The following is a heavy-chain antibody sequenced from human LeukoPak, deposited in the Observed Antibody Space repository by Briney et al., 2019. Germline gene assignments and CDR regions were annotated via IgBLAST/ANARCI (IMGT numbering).Heavy chain of an antibody. CDR1: GFTFSSYA. CDR3: AKDHAAMIVVPNWFDP. D-gene: IGHD3-22*01. J-gene: IGHJ5*02. V-gene: IGHV3-23*01. Sequence: PGGSLRLSCAASGFTFSSYAMSWVRQAPGKGLEWVSAISGSGGSTYYADSVKGRFTISRDNSKNTLYLQMNSLRAEDTAVYYCAKDHAAMIVVPNWFDPWGEGKLVTVSS. CDR2: ISGSGGST.